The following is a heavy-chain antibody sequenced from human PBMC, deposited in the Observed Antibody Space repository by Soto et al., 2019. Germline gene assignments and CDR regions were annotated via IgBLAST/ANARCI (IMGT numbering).Heavy chain of an antibody. D-gene: IGHD1-26*01. CDR3: ARGGSGSQTVGY. V-gene: IGHV3-66*01. CDR1: GFTVSNNY. Sequence: EVQVVESGGGLVQPGGSLRLSCAASGFTVSNNYMTWVRQAPGKGLEWVSLIYSRGGTDYADSVKGRVTISRDNSKNMVYLQMNSLRVEDTAVYYCARGGSGSQTVGYWGQGARVTVSS. CDR2: IYSRGGT. J-gene: IGHJ4*02.